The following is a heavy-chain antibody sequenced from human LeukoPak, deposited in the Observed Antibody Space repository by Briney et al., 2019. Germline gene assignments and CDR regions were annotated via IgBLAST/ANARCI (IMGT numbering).Heavy chain of an antibody. CDR3: VKTVAGAFDY. Sequence: KSGGSLRLSCAASGFTFSNYDMNWVRQAPGKGLEWVSFISSSSTYIYYADSVKGRFTISRDNAKNSLYLQMNSLRADDTAVYYCVKTVAGAFDYWGQGTQVTVSS. V-gene: IGHV3-21*01. J-gene: IGHJ4*02. CDR1: GFTFSNYD. CDR2: ISSSSTYI. D-gene: IGHD6-19*01.